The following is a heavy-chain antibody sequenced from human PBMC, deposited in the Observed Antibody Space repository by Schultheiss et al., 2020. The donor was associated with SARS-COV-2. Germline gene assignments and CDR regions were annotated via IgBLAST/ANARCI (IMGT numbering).Heavy chain of an antibody. J-gene: IGHJ4*02. D-gene: IGHD3-10*01. V-gene: IGHV4-34*01. CDR3: ARESAGEFDY. CDR2: INHSGST. CDR1: GGAFTGYS. Sequence: SETLSLTCAVCGGAFTGYSWTWIRQAPAKGLEWIGEINHSGSTNYNPSLKSRVTISVDTSKNQFSLKLSSVTAADTAVYYCARESAGEFDYWGQGTLVTVSS.